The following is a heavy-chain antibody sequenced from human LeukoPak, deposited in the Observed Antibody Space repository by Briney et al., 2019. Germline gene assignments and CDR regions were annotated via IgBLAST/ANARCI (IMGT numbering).Heavy chain of an antibody. D-gene: IGHD6-13*01. Sequence: PGGSLRLSCAASGFTFSSYSMNWVRQAPGKGLEWASSISSSSSYIYYADSVKGRFTISRDNAKDSLYLQMNSLRAEDTAVYYCARGSMGIAVAGTRLSDYWGQGNLVTVSS. J-gene: IGHJ4*02. CDR2: ISSSSSYI. CDR3: ARGSMGIAVAGTRLSDY. CDR1: GFTFSSYS. V-gene: IGHV3-21*04.